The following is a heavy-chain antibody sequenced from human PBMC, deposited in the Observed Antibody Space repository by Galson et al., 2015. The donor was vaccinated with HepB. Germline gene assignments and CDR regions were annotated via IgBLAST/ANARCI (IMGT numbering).Heavy chain of an antibody. D-gene: IGHD6-13*01. CDR2: INAGNGNT. J-gene: IGHJ5*02. CDR3: ARDILPYSSSWYFSGNWFDP. V-gene: IGHV1-3*01. CDR1: GYTFTSYA. Sequence: VSCKASGYTFTSYAMHWVRQAPGQRLEWMGWINAGNGNTKYSQKFQGRVTITRDTSASTAYMELSSLRSEDTAVYYCARDILPYSSSWYFSGNWFDPWGQGTLVTVSS.